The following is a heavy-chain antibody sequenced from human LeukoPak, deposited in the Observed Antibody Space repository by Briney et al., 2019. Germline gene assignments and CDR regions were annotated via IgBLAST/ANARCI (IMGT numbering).Heavy chain of an antibody. V-gene: IGHV5-51*01. CDR3: ARQYENNWFDP. D-gene: IGHD3-3*01. CDR2: IYPGDSAT. J-gene: IGHJ5*02. Sequence: MGIIYPGDSATRYSPSFQGQVTISADKSISTAYLQWSSLKASDTAMYYCARQYENNWFDPWGQGTLVTVSS.